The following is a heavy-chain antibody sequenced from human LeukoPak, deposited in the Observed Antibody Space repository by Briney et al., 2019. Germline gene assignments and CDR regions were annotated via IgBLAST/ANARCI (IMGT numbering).Heavy chain of an antibody. Sequence: SESLSLTCAVDGASFSGYYWSWIRQPPGKGLEWIGEINHSGSTNYNPSLKSRVTISVDTSKNQFSLKLSSVTAADTAVYYCARVGRVWFGELLRNYFDYWGQGTLVTVSS. CDR3: ARVGRVWFGELLRNYFDY. CDR1: GASFSGYY. V-gene: IGHV4-34*01. CDR2: INHSGST. D-gene: IGHD3-10*01. J-gene: IGHJ4*02.